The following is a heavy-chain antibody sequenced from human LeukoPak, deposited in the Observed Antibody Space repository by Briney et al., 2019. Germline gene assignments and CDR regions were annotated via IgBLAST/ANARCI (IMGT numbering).Heavy chain of an antibody. CDR3: TRDLVYGSGSSDY. J-gene: IGHJ4*02. D-gene: IGHD3-10*01. Sequence: GGSLRLSCAASGFTFSNYWMHWVRQAPGKGLVWVSRIKTDGSGAGYADSVKGRFTISRDNAKNTLFLQMNSLRAEDTAVYYCTRDLVYGSGSSDYWVQGTLVTVSS. CDR1: GFTFSNYW. CDR2: IKTDGSGA. V-gene: IGHV3-74*01.